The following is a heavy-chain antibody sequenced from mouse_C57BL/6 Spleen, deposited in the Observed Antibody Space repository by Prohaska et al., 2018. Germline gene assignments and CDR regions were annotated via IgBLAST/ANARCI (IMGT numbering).Heavy chain of an antibody. J-gene: IGHJ2*01. CDR1: GYTFTSYW. CDR2: IDPSDSYT. CDR3: ARRRVYYYGSSLDY. Sequence: QVQLQQPGAELVRPGTSVKLSCKASGYTFTSYWMHWVKQRPGQGLEWIGVIDPSDSYTNYNQKFKGKATLTVDTSSSTAYMQLSSLTSEDSAVYYCARRRVYYYGSSLDYWGQGTTLTVSS. D-gene: IGHD1-1*01. V-gene: IGHV1-59*01.